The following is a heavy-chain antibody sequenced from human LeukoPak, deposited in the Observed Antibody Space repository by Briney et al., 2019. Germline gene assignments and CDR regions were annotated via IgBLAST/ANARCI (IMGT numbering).Heavy chain of an antibody. CDR1: GYAFIIYG. J-gene: IGHJ5*02. CDR2: INTYNGNT. V-gene: IGHV1-18*01. Sequence: ASVKVSCKASGYAFIIYGISWVRQAPGQGLEWMGWINTYNGNTNYAQKFQDRFSMTTDTSTSTAYMELRSLRSDDTAVYYCARDGSGNWFDPWGQGTLVTVSS. CDR3: ARDGSGNWFDP. D-gene: IGHD3-10*01.